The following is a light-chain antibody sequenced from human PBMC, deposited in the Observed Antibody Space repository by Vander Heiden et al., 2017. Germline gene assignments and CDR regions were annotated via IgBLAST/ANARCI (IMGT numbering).Light chain of an antibody. V-gene: IGLV3-25*03. CDR3: QSADSDDAYVV. CDR1: ALSKQY. Sequence: SYELTQPPSVSASPGQTARITCSADALSKQYSYWYQQRPGQAPVLLIYKDSQRPPGIPERFSGSTSGTTVTLTISGVQAEDEADYFCQSADSDDAYVVFGGGTKLTVL. CDR2: KDS. J-gene: IGLJ3*02.